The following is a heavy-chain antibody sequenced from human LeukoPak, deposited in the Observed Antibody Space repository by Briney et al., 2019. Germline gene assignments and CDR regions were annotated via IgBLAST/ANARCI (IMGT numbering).Heavy chain of an antibody. J-gene: IGHJ6*02. D-gene: IGHD3-9*01. V-gene: IGHV1-69*04. CDR2: IIPILGIA. CDR1: GGTFSSYA. CDR3: ARDRLRYFDWLLESDYYYGMDV. Sequence: SVKVSCKASGGTFSSYAISWVRQAPGQGLEWMGRIIPILGIANYAQKLQGRVTMTTDTSTSTAYMELRSLRSDDTAVYYCARDRLRYFDWLLESDYYYGMDVWGQGTTVTVSS.